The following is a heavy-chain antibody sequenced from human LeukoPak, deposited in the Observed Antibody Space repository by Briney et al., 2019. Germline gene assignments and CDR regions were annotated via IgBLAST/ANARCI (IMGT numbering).Heavy chain of an antibody. V-gene: IGHV5-51*01. CDR2: IYPGNSDT. J-gene: IGHJ4*02. Sequence: GESLKISCKGSGYPFTTYWIGWVRQMPGKGLEWMGLIYPGNSDTRYSPSFHGQVTISADTSISTAYLQWSSLKASDTAVYFCGCDRRNFDSFDFWGQGTLVTVSS. CDR1: GYPFTTYW. D-gene: IGHD1-14*01. CDR3: GCDRRNFDSFDF.